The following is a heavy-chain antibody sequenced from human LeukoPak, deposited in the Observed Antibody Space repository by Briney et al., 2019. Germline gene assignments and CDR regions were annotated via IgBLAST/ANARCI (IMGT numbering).Heavy chain of an antibody. V-gene: IGHV3-30-3*01. CDR1: GFTFSSYA. J-gene: IGHJ5*02. CDR2: ISYDGSSK. CDR3: AGLVVVNNWFDP. Sequence: GRSLRLSCAASGFTFSSYAMHWVRQAPGKGLEWVAVISYDGSSKYYADSVKGRFTISRDNSKNTLYLQMNSLRAEDTAVYYCAGLVVVNNWFDPWGQGTLVTVSS. D-gene: IGHD3-22*01.